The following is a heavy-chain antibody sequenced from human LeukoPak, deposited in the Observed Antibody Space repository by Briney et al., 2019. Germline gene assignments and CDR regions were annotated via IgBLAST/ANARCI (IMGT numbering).Heavy chain of an antibody. CDR1: GYIFTAYY. V-gene: IGHV1-46*01. Sequence: ASVKVSCKASGYIFTAYYIHWVRQAPGQGLEWMGIINPSGGTTTSYAQKFQGRVTMTRDTSTSTVDMELSSLTSEDTAVYCCARASSSGRRFDYWGQGTLVTVSS. D-gene: IGHD3-22*01. CDR3: ARASSSGRRFDY. CDR2: INPSGGTT. J-gene: IGHJ4*02.